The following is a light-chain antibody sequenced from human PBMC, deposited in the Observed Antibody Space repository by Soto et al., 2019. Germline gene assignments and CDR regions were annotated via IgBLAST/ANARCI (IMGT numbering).Light chain of an antibody. CDR3: CSYGRSVV. V-gene: IGLV2-23*01. Sequence: QSVLTQPASVSGSPGQSITISCTGISNDVGTYNLVSWYQHHPGKAPNLIIYEASKRPSGVPNRFSGSKSGNTASLTISGLHAEDEADYYCCSYGRSVVFGGGTKLTVL. CDR2: EAS. CDR1: SNDVGTYNL. J-gene: IGLJ2*01.